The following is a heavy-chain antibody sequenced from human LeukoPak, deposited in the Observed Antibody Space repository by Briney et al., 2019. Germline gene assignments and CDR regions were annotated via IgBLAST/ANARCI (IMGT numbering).Heavy chain of an antibody. CDR3: ARDHRGREPDIVVVPAAFDY. Sequence: ASVKVSCKASGYTFTGYYMHWVRQAPGQGLEWMGWISAYNGNTNYAQKLQGRVTMTTDTSTSTAYMELRSLRSDDTAVYYCARDHRGREPDIVVVPAAFDYWGQGTLVTVSS. D-gene: IGHD2-2*01. CDR2: ISAYNGNT. V-gene: IGHV1-18*04. CDR1: GYTFTGYY. J-gene: IGHJ4*02.